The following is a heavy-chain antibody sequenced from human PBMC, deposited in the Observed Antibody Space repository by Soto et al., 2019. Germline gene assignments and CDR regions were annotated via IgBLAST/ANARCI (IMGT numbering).Heavy chain of an antibody. V-gene: IGHV3-21*01. CDR1: GFTFRSFT. Sequence: GGSLRLSCAASGFTFRSFTMNWVRQAPGKVLEWVSTISSNSAYIYYTDALRGRFTSSRDNAKNSLHLQMNSLRAEDTAVYYCTRDASRDSSARGWFDPWGPGTLVTVSS. J-gene: IGHJ5*02. CDR2: ISSNSAYI. CDR3: TRDASRDSSARGWFDP. D-gene: IGHD6-13*01.